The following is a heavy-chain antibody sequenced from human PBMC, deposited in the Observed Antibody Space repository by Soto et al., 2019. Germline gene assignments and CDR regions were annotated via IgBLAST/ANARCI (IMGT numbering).Heavy chain of an antibody. CDR3: ARIRGYYLGYFDY. CDR2: IYYSGST. V-gene: IGHV4-59*08. D-gene: IGHD3-22*01. CDR1: GGSLNSYY. J-gene: IGHJ4*02. Sequence: SETLSLTCTVSGGSLNSYYWSWIRQPPGKGLEWIGYIYYSGSTNYNPSLKSRVTISVDTSKNHFSLKLSSVTAADTAVYYCARIRGYYLGYFDYWGQGTLVTVSS.